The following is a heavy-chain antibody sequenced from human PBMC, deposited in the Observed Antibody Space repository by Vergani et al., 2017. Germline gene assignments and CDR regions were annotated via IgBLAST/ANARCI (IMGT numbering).Heavy chain of an antibody. CDR3: AGSAHIDCSGSHSRDY. Sequence: QVQLVQSGAEVKKPGSSVKVSCKASGGTFSSYTISWVRQAPGQGLEWMGRIIPILGIANYAQKFQGRVTITADKSTSTAYMELSSLRSEDTAVYYCAGSAHIDCSGSHSRDYWGQGTLVTVSS. CDR2: IIPILGIA. CDR1: GGTFSSYT. V-gene: IGHV1-69*02. D-gene: IGHD3-10*02. J-gene: IGHJ4*02.